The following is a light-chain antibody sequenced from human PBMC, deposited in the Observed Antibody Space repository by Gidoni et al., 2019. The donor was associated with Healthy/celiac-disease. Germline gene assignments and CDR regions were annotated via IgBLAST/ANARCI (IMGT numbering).Light chain of an antibody. CDR2: GAS. CDR1: QSVSSN. V-gene: IGKV3-15*01. CDR3: QQYNNWPWT. Sequence: EIVMTQSPATLSVSPGERATLSCRASQSVSSNLAWYQQKPGQAPRLLIYGASSGSGTEFTLTISSLQSEDFAVYYCQQYNNWPWTFXXXTKVEIK. J-gene: IGKJ1*01.